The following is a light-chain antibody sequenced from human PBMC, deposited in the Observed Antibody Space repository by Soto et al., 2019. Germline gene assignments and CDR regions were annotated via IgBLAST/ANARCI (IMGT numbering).Light chain of an antibody. V-gene: IGKV1-17*03. Sequence: DIQMTQSPSAMSASVGDRVTITCRASQDINNYLAWFQQKPGKVPKRLIYGASSLQSGVPSRFSGSGSGTEFTLTISSLQPEDFATYYCLQHRSYPLTLGGGTKVDIK. CDR2: GAS. CDR3: LQHRSYPLT. J-gene: IGKJ4*01. CDR1: QDINNY.